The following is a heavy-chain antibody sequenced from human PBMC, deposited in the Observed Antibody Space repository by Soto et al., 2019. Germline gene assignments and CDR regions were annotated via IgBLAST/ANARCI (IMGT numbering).Heavy chain of an antibody. J-gene: IGHJ4*02. CDR2: ISWDGGST. CDR1: GFSFDDYT. CDR3: AKDGASAAGTFS. V-gene: IGHV3-43*01. D-gene: IGHD6-13*01. Sequence: GSLSLSCAASGFSFDDYTMHWVRQAPGKGLEWVSLISWDGGSTYYADSVKGRFTISRDNSKNSLYLQMNSLRTEDTALYYCAKDGASAAGTFSWGQGTLVTVSS.